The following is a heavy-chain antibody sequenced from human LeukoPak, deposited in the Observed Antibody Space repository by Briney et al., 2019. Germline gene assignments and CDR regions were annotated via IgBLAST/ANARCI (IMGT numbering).Heavy chain of an antibody. CDR3: ARARKYNGNPNWIDL. CDR1: GGSISSYY. V-gene: IGHV4-59*08. J-gene: IGHJ5*02. CDR2: IYYSGST. D-gene: IGHD2-8*01. Sequence: SETLSLTCTVSGGSISSYYWSWIRQPPGKGLEWIGYIYYSGSTNYNPCLKSRVTISGDTSKNQFSLKLRSVTAADTAVYYCARARKYNGNPNWIDLWGQGVLVTVSS.